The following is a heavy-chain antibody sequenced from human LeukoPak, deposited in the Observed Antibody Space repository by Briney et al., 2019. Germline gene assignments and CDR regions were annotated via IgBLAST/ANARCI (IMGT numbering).Heavy chain of an antibody. Sequence: ASVKVSCKASGYSFTSYAMNWVRQSPGQGLEWMGWINTNTGNPTYAQDFTGRFVFSLDTSVSTAYLQISSLKADDTAVYYCGRSRMVATRPVIFYYYYGMDVWGEGTTVTVPS. J-gene: IGHJ6*04. CDR1: GYSFTSYA. D-gene: IGHD5-12*01. V-gene: IGHV7-4-1*02. CDR2: INTNTGNP. CDR3: GRSRMVATRPVIFYYYYGMDV.